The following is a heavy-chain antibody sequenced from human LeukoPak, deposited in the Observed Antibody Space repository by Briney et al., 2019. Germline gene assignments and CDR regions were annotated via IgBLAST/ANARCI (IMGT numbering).Heavy chain of an antibody. J-gene: IGHJ4*02. V-gene: IGHV3-21*01. CDR3: ARSGSYDFASDY. Sequence: GGSLRLSCAASAFTFSSYSMNWVRQAPGKGLEWVSSISSSSSYIYYADSVKGRFTISRDNAKNSLYLQMNSLRAEDTAVYYCARSGSYDFASDYWGQGTLVTVSS. CDR2: ISSSSSYI. D-gene: IGHD1-26*01. CDR1: AFTFSSYS.